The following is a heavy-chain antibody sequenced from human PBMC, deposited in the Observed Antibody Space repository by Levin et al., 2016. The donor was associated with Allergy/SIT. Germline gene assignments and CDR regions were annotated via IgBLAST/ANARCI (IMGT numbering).Heavy chain of an antibody. Sequence: SVKVSCKASGGTFSSYAISWVRQAPGQGLEWMGGIIPIFGTANYAQKFQGRVTIAADKSTSTAYMELSSLRSEDTAVYYCARVRYSNYVVTPGGMDLWGPGTTVTVSS. CDR2: IIPIFGTA. J-gene: IGHJ6*02. CDR3: ARVRYSNYVVTPGGMDL. V-gene: IGHV1-69*06. CDR1: GGTFSSYA. D-gene: IGHD4-11*01.